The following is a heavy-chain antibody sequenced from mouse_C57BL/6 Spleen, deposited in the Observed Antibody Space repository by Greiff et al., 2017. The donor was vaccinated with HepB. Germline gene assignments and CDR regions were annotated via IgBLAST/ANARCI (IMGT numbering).Heavy chain of an antibody. CDR3: ANYYGSSSAWFAY. V-gene: IGHV1-78*01. Sequence: VQLQQSDAELVKPGASVKISCKVSGYTFTDHTIHWMKQRPEQGLEWIGYIYPRDGSTKYIEKFKGKATLTADKSSSTAYMQLNSLTSEDSAVYFCANYYGSSSAWFAYWGQGTLVTVSA. J-gene: IGHJ3*01. CDR1: GYTFTDHT. D-gene: IGHD1-1*01. CDR2: IYPRDGST.